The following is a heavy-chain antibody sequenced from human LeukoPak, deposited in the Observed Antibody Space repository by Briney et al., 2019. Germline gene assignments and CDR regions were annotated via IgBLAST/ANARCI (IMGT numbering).Heavy chain of an antibody. CDR3: ARKGEVRYYYGSGSYFDY. V-gene: IGHV4-59*06. Sequence: KPSETLSLTCTVSGGSISSYYWSWIRQHPGKGLEWIGYIYYSGSTYYNPSLKSRVTISVDTSKNQFSLKLSSVTAADTAVYYCARKGEVRYYYGSGSYFDYWGQGTLVTVSS. D-gene: IGHD3-10*01. CDR1: GGSISSYY. CDR2: IYYSGST. J-gene: IGHJ4*02.